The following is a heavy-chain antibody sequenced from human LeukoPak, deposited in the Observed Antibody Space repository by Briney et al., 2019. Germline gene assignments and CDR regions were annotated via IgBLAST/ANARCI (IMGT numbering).Heavy chain of an antibody. CDR1: GGTFSSYA. J-gene: IGHJ4*02. CDR2: IIPILGIA. V-gene: IGHV1-69*04. CDR3: AREIAVASYFDY. Sequence: SVKVSCKASGGTFSSYAISWVRQAPGQGLEWMGRIIPILGIANYAQKFQGRVTMTRDTSTSTVYMELSSLRSEDTAVYYCAREIAVASYFDYWGQGTLVTVSS. D-gene: IGHD6-19*01.